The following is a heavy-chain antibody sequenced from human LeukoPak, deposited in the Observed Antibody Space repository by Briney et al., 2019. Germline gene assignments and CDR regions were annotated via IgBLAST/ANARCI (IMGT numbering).Heavy chain of an antibody. CDR1: GYTLTELS. J-gene: IGHJ6*02. CDR2: IIPIFGTA. D-gene: IGHD2-2*01. V-gene: IGHV1-69*13. CDR3: ARVDRYCSSTSCYYYYGMDV. Sequence: GASVKVSCKVSGYTLTELSMHWVRQAPGQGLEWMGGIIPIFGTANYAQKFQGRVTITADESTSTAYMELSSLRSEDTAVYYCARVDRYCSSTSCYYYYGMDVWGQGTTVTVSS.